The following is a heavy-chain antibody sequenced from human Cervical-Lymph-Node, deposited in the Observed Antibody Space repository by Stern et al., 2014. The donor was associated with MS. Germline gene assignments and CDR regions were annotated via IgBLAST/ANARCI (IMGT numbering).Heavy chain of an antibody. CDR2: ISPMFGRA. J-gene: IGHJ4*02. CDR3: ARERDNSYAFDS. V-gene: IGHV1-69*01. CDR1: GGIFSTSV. D-gene: IGHD3-16*01. Sequence: MQLVESGAEMRKPGSSVRVSCKASGGIFSTSVISWLRQAPGQGLEWMGGISPMFGRANYAQRFQGSVTITADESTSTVYMGLTSLRSEDTAVYYCARERDNSYAFDSWGQGTLVTLSS.